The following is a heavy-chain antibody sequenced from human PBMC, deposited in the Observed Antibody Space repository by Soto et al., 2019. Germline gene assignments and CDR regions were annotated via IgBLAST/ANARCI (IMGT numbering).Heavy chain of an antibody. CDR3: ARYCSGGTCYDRIDY. D-gene: IGHD2-15*01. CDR2: IYHGGTT. J-gene: IGHJ4*02. V-gene: IGHV4-31*11. CDR1: GGSIDSAGSY. Sequence: SETLSLTCAVSGGSIDSAGSYWSWIRQIPGRGLEWIGHIYHGGTTDYNPSLKSRITMSVATSKNQFSLELNSVTAADTAVYYCARYCSGGTCYDRIDYWGQGTLVTVSS.